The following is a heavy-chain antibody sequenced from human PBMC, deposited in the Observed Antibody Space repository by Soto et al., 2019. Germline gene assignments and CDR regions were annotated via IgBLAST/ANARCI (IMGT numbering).Heavy chain of an antibody. V-gene: IGHV1-69*08. CDR3: AREEGYSGYDIY. J-gene: IGHJ4*02. CDR1: GGTFSSYT. D-gene: IGHD5-12*01. Sequence: QVQLVQSGAEVKKPGSSVKVSCKASGGTFSSYTISWVRQAPGQGLEWMGRIIPILGIANYAQKFQGRVTITADKSTSTAYMELSSLRSEDTAVYYCAREEGYSGYDIYWGQGTLVTVSS. CDR2: IIPILGIA.